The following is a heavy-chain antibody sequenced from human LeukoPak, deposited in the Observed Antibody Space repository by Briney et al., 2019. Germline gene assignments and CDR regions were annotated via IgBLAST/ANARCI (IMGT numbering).Heavy chain of an antibody. V-gene: IGHV4-34*01. J-gene: IGHJ6*03. CDR3: ARRRVRGVNYYYYMDV. CDR2: INHSGST. D-gene: IGHD3-10*01. Sequence: SETLSLTCAVYGGSFSGYYWSWIRQPPGKGLEWIGEINHSGSTNYNPSLKSRVTISVDTSKKQFSLKLSSVTAADTAVYYCARRRVRGVNYYYYMDVWGKGTTVTISS. CDR1: GGSFSGYY.